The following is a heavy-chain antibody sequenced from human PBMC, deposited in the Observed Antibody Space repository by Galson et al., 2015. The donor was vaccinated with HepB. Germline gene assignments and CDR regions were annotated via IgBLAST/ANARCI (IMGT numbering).Heavy chain of an antibody. V-gene: IGHV3-7*01. D-gene: IGHD3-22*01. Sequence: SLRLSCAASGFTFSSYGMHWVRQAPGKGLEWVASINEDGSEKFHVDSVRGRFTISRDNAKNSPYLQMNSLRAEDTAVYYCARDPAGYYYDSSGYYNYWGQGTLVTVSS. CDR2: INEDGSEK. J-gene: IGHJ4*02. CDR1: GFTFSSYG. CDR3: ARDPAGYYYDSSGYYNY.